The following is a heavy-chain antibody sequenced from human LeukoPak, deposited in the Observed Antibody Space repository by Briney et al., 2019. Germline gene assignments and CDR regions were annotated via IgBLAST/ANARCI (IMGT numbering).Heavy chain of an antibody. J-gene: IGHJ4*02. V-gene: IGHV1-18*01. CDR3: AREVSSGWYSGNDY. Sequence: ASVKVSCKASGYTFTSYGISWVRQAPGQGLEWMGWISAYNGNTNYAQKLQGRVTMTTDTSTSTAYMGLRSLRSDDTAVYYCAREVSSGWYSGNDYWGQGTLVTVSS. CDR1: GYTFTSYG. D-gene: IGHD6-19*01. CDR2: ISAYNGNT.